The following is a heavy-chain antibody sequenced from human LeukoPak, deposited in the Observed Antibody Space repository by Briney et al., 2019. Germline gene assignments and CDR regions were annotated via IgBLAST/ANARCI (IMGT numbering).Heavy chain of an antibody. J-gene: IGHJ4*02. D-gene: IGHD1-14*01. Sequence: QPGRSLRLSCAGSGFTFGGYGMHWFRQTPGKGLEWVAVIAYDGSRAFYADSVKGRFTIPRDNPKNTMSVQMDDLRAEDTAVYYCTRYNNDHFDYWGQGTLVTVSS. V-gene: IGHV3-33*01. CDR2: IAYDGSRA. CDR3: TRYNNDHFDY. CDR1: GFTFGGYG.